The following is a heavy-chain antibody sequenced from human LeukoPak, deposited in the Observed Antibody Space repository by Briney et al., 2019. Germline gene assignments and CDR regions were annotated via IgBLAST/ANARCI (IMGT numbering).Heavy chain of an antibody. D-gene: IGHD5-12*01. CDR1: GFTFSSYS. Sequence: GGSLRLSCAASGFTFSSYSMNWVRQAPGKGLEWVSSISSSSSYIYYADSVKGRFTISRDNAKNSLYLQMNSLRAEDTAVYYCGRRSSGYDSHIDYWGQGTLVTVSS. CDR2: ISSSSSYI. J-gene: IGHJ4*02. CDR3: GRRSSGYDSHIDY. V-gene: IGHV3-21*01.